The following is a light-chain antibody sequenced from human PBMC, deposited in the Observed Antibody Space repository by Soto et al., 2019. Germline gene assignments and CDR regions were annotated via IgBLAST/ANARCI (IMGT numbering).Light chain of an antibody. CDR3: ATWDDSLSGWV. CDR1: SSNIGSNY. J-gene: IGLJ3*02. V-gene: IGLV1-47*02. Sequence: VLTQPPSASGTPGQRVTISCSGSSSNIGSNYVYWYQQLPGTAPKLLIYSNNQRPSGVPDRFSGSKSGTSASLAISGLRSEDEADYYCATWDDSLSGWVFGGGTKLTVL. CDR2: SNN.